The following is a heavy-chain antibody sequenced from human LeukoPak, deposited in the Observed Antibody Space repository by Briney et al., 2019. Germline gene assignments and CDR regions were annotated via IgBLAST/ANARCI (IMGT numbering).Heavy chain of an antibody. CDR2: ISSSSSYI. V-gene: IGHV3-21*01. Sequence: PGGSLRLSCAASGFTFSSYSMNWVRQAPGKGLEWVSSISSSSSYIYYADSVKGRFTISRDNAKNSLYLQMNSLRAEDTAVYYCARDHSSSSGGEYFQHWGQGTLVTVSS. CDR1: GFTFSSYS. D-gene: IGHD6-6*01. J-gene: IGHJ1*01. CDR3: ARDHSSSSGGEYFQH.